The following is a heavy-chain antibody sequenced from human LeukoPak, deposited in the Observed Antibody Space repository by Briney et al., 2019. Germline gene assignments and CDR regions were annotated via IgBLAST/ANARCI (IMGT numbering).Heavy chain of an antibody. CDR1: GFTFRSYG. CDR3: AKDFCGGDCYLGDSYYYGMDV. V-gene: IGHV3-30*18. Sequence: GGSLRLSCAASGFTFRSYGMHWVRQAPGKGLEWVAVISYDGSNKYYADSVKGRFTISRDNSKNTLYLQMNSLRAEDTAVYYCAKDFCGGDCYLGDSYYYGMDVWGQGTTVTVSS. D-gene: IGHD2-21*02. J-gene: IGHJ6*02. CDR2: ISYDGSNK.